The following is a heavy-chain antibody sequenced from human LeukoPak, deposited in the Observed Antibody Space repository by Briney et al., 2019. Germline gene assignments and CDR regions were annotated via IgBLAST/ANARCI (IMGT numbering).Heavy chain of an antibody. D-gene: IGHD3-3*01. Sequence: GGSLRLSCVASGFTFSSYSMNWVRQAPGKGLEWVSSISSSSSYIYYADSVKGRFTISRDNAKNSLYLQMNSLRAEDTAVYYCARDHFGYYDFWSGYPEVYFDYWGQGTLVTVSS. J-gene: IGHJ4*02. CDR2: ISSSSSYI. CDR3: ARDHFGYYDFWSGYPEVYFDY. V-gene: IGHV3-21*01. CDR1: GFTFSSYS.